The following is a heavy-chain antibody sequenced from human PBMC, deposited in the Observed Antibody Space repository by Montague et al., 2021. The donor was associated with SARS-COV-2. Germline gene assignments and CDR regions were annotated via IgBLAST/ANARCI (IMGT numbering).Heavy chain of an antibody. CDR1: GFSFSDYA. Sequence: SLRLSCAASGFSFSDYAMHWVRQVPGKGLEWVSGISWNGDDIGQADSVKGRFTISRDNAKNSMYLQMNSLRVEDTAVYYCATDRTVAPGYGFDPWGQGTLVTVSS. J-gene: IGHJ5*02. V-gene: IGHV3-9*01. D-gene: IGHD3-9*01. CDR3: ATDRTVAPGYGFDP. CDR2: ISWNGDDI.